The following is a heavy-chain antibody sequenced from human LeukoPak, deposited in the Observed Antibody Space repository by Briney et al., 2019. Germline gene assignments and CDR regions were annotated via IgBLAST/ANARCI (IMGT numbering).Heavy chain of an antibody. CDR3: AKDRTPAAILYYMDV. V-gene: IGHV3-43*01. CDR2: ISWDGGST. CDR1: GFTFDDYT. D-gene: IGHD2-2*01. Sequence: PGGSLRLSCAASGFTFDDYTMHWVRQAPGKGLEWVSLISWDGGSTYYADSVKGRFTISRDNSKYSLYLQMNSLRTEDTALYYCAKDRTPAAILYYMDVWGKGTTVTVSS. J-gene: IGHJ6*03.